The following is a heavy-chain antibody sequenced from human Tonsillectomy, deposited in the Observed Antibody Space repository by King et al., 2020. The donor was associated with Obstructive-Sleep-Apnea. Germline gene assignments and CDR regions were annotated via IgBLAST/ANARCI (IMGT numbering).Heavy chain of an antibody. V-gene: IGHV1-18*01. J-gene: IGHJ6*02. Sequence: QLVQSGAEVKRPGASVKVSCKASGYTFTSYGISWVRQAPGQGLEWMGWISAYNGNTYYAQKVQDRVTMTTDTSTSTAYMELRSLESDDTAVYYCARDPPPYSRDYYGMDVWGQGTTVTVSS. CDR1: GYTFTSYG. D-gene: IGHD4-11*01. CDR3: ARDPPPYSRDYYGMDV. CDR2: ISAYNGNT.